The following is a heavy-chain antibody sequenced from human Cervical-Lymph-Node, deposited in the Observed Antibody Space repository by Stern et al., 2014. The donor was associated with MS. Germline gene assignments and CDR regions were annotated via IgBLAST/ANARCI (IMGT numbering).Heavy chain of an antibody. D-gene: IGHD1-26*01. CDR2: VSYDGNK. CDR3: AKDTEGGHKAMAD. V-gene: IGHV3-30*02. J-gene: IGHJ4*02. CDR1: GFTFRDYA. Sequence: VQLVESGGGVVQPGRSLRLSCSVSGFTFRDYAMHWVRQAPGKGLEWVARVSYDGNKFYGDSVEGRFTISRDNSKNTLYLQMSSLRAEDTALYYCAKDTEGGHKAMADWGQGTLVTVSS.